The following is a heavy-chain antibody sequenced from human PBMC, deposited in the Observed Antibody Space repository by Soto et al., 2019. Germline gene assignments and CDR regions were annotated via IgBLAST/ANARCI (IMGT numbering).Heavy chain of an antibody. Sequence: NPSETLSLTCSVSGAPINSNYWTCIRQPPGKGLEWIGYLDHQGYSNYSPSLRSRVSMSIDTSKNQLSLKVHSVTAADTAVYYCARVPVTGYFDWLDPCGQGTLVTVSS. CDR3: ARVPVTGYFDWLDP. J-gene: IGHJ5*02. CDR2: LDHQGYS. CDR1: GAPINSNY. D-gene: IGHD3-9*01. V-gene: IGHV4-59*01.